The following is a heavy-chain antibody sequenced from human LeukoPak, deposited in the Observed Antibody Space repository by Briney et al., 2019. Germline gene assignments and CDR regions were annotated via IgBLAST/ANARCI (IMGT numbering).Heavy chain of an antibody. Sequence: SETLSLTCTVSGGSISSSTYYWSWIRQPPGKGLEWIGYIYYSGSTNYNPSLKSRVTISVDTSKNQFSLKLRSVTAADTAVYYCARDHSSGWYGHFDYWGQGTLVTVSS. J-gene: IGHJ4*02. CDR3: ARDHSSGWYGHFDY. CDR1: GGSISSSTYY. V-gene: IGHV4-61*01. CDR2: IYYSGST. D-gene: IGHD6-19*01.